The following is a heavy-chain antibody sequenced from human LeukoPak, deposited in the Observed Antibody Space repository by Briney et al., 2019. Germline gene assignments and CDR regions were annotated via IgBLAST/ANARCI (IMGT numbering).Heavy chain of an antibody. CDR2: IIPIFGTA. CDR3: ARGGWLTPARGLGFDY. J-gene: IGHJ4*02. V-gene: IGHV1-69*13. Sequence: SVKVSCKASGYTFTSYGISWVRQAPGQGLEWMGGIIPIFGTANYAQKFQGRVTITADESTSTAYMELSSLRSEDTAVYYCARGGWLTPARGLGFDYWGQGTLVTVSS. CDR1: GYTFTSYG. D-gene: IGHD5-12*01.